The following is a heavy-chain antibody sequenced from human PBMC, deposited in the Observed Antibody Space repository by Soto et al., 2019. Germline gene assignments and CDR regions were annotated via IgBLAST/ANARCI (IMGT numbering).Heavy chain of an antibody. CDR2: ISSSSSTI. D-gene: IGHD4-17*01. CDR1: GFTFSSYS. Sequence: GGSLRLSCAASGFTFSSYSMSWVRQAPGKGLEWVSYISSSSSTIYYADSVKGRFTISRDNAKNSLYLQMNSLRDEDTAVYYCARGDSYGGYYYYYYGMDVWGQGTTVTVSS. CDR3: ARGDSYGGYYYYYYGMDV. V-gene: IGHV3-48*02. J-gene: IGHJ6*02.